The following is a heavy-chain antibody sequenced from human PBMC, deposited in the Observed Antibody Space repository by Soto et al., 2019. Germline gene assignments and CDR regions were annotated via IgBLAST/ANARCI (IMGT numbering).Heavy chain of an antibody. CDR3: AKDRRQQLVHFDY. Sequence: QVQLVESGGGVVQPGRSLRLSCAASGFTFSSYGMHWVRQAPGKGLEWVAVISYDGSNKYYADSVKGRFTISRDKSKNTLYLQMNSLRAEDTAVYYCAKDRRQQLVHFDYWGQGTLVTVSS. D-gene: IGHD6-13*01. J-gene: IGHJ4*02. V-gene: IGHV3-30*18. CDR1: GFTFSSYG. CDR2: ISYDGSNK.